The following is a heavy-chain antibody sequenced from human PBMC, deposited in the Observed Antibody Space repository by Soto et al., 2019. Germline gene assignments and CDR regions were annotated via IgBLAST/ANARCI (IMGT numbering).Heavy chain of an antibody. Sequence: EVQLVESGGGLVQPGGSLRLSCAASGVTVSSNYMSWVRQAPGKGLEWVSVIYSGGSTYYADSVKGRFTISRDNSKNTLYLQMNSLRAEDTAVYYCARDLGIAAAGTTYFQHWGQGTLVTVSS. D-gene: IGHD6-13*01. CDR3: ARDLGIAAAGTTYFQH. CDR1: GVTVSSNY. V-gene: IGHV3-66*01. J-gene: IGHJ1*01. CDR2: IYSGGST.